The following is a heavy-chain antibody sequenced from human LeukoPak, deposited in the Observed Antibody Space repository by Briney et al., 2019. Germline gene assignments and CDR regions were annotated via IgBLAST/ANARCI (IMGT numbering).Heavy chain of an antibody. CDR3: ARRSSGSYSVGGYYYYIDV. V-gene: IGHV5-51*01. CDR1: GYSFTSYW. J-gene: IGHJ6*03. CDR2: IYPGDSDT. Sequence: GEALKISCKGSGYSFTSYWIGWVRQMPGKGLEGVGIIYPGDSDTRYSPFFQGQVTISADKSIGTAYLQWSSLKASAPGMYYCARRSSGSYSVGGYYYYIDVWGKGTTVTVSS. D-gene: IGHD1-26*01.